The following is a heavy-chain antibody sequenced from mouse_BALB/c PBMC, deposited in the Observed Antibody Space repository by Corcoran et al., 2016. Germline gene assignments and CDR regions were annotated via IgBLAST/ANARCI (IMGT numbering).Heavy chain of an antibody. J-gene: IGHJ4*01. V-gene: IGHV1-26*01. CDR3: ARGIRSYYAMDY. Sequence: EVQLQQSGPELVKPGASVKISCKASGYSFTGYYMHWVKQSHVKSLEWIGRINPYNGATSYNQNFKDKASLTVDKSSSTAYMELHSLTSEDSAVYYCARGIRSYYAMDYWCQGTSVTVSS. CDR2: INPYNGAT. CDR1: GYSFTGYY.